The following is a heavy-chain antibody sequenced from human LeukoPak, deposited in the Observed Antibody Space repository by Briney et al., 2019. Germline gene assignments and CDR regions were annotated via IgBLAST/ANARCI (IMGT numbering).Heavy chain of an antibody. CDR3: ARPQRGYSYGPFDY. V-gene: IGHV4-59*08. CDR2: IYYSGST. Sequence: SETLSLTCTVSGGSISDYYWSWIRQSPGKGLEWIGYIYYSGSTNYNPSLKSRVTISVDTSKNQFSLKLSSVTAADTAVYYCARPQRGYSYGPFDYWGQGTLVTVSS. CDR1: GGSISDYY. J-gene: IGHJ4*02. D-gene: IGHD5-18*01.